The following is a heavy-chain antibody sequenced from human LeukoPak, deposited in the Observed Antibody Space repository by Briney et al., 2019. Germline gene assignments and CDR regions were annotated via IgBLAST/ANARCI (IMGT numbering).Heavy chain of an antibody. CDR1: GFTFNNYA. V-gene: IGHV3-23*01. J-gene: IGHJ4*02. D-gene: IGHD3-22*01. CDR3: AKGDSTYYYDSSGYM. CDR2: ISGSGGST. Sequence: GGPLRLSCAASGFTFNNYAMSWVRQAPGKGLEWVSVISGSGGSTDYADSVKGRFTISRDNSKNTLYLQMNSLRAEDTAVYYCAKGDSTYYYDSSGYMWGQGTLVTVSS.